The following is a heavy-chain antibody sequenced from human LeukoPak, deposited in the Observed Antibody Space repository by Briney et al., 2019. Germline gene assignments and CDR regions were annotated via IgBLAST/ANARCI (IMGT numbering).Heavy chain of an antibody. D-gene: IGHD3-22*01. J-gene: IGHJ4*02. V-gene: IGHV3-23*01. CDR2: TSAIDGST. CDR1: GFTFSSYA. Sequence: PGGSLRLSCAVSGFTFSSYAMSWVRQAPGKGLEWVSTTSAIDGSTYYADSVKGRITISRDNSKNTLYLQMNSLRAEDTAVYYCAKFSPFGTDYDSSGYFDYWGQGTLVTVSS. CDR3: AKFSPFGTDYDSSGYFDY.